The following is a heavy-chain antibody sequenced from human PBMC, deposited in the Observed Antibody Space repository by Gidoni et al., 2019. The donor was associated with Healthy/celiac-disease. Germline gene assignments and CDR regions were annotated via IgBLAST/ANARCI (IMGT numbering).Heavy chain of an antibody. CDR2: ISGSGGST. CDR1: GFTSSSYT. D-gene: IGHD3-22*01. V-gene: IGHV3-23*01. CDR3: AKDRGIVVVITYYYGMDV. J-gene: IGHJ6*02. Sequence: EVQLLESGGGLVQPGGSLRLSCAASGFTSSSYTMSWVRQAPGKGLGWVSAISGSGGSTYYADSVKGRFTISRDNSKNTLYLQMNSLRAEDTAVYYCAKDRGIVVVITYYYGMDVWGQGTTVTVSS.